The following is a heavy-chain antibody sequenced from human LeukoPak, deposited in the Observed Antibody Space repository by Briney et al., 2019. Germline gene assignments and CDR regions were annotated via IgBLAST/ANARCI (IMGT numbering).Heavy chain of an antibody. V-gene: IGHV4-59*12. D-gene: IGHD5-18*01. Sequence: SETLSLTCTVSGGSISSYYWSWIRQPPGKGLEWIGYIYYSGSTNYNPSLKSRVTISVDTSKNQFSLKLSSVTAADTAVYYCARGPRENSYGYGMDVWGQGTTVTVSS. CDR1: GGSISSYY. CDR2: IYYSGST. CDR3: ARGPRENSYGYGMDV. J-gene: IGHJ6*02.